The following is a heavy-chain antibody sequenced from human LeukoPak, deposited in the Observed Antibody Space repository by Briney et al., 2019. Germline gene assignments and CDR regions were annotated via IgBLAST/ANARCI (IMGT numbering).Heavy chain of an antibody. D-gene: IGHD6-13*01. Sequence: GGSLRLSCAASGFSSSSYAMSWVRQAPGKGLEWVSAISGSGGNTYYAASVRGRFTISRDNSKTTLYLQMNSLRAEDTAIYYCAKVSWANYFDYWGQGTLVTVSS. J-gene: IGHJ4*02. CDR1: GFSSSSYA. CDR2: ISGSGGNT. CDR3: AKVSWANYFDY. V-gene: IGHV3-23*01.